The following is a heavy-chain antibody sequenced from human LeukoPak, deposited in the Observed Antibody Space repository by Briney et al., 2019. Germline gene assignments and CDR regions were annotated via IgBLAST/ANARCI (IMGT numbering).Heavy chain of an antibody. J-gene: IGHJ4*02. Sequence: PGGSLRLSCAASGFTFNTYNMNWVRQAPGKGLEWVSRINTDGSSTRYADSVKGRFTISRDNAKNTLYLQMNSLRSEDTAVYYCVSSSPTFDYWGQGTLVTVSS. V-gene: IGHV3-74*01. D-gene: IGHD6-13*01. CDR2: INTDGSST. CDR3: VSSSPTFDY. CDR1: GFTFNTYN.